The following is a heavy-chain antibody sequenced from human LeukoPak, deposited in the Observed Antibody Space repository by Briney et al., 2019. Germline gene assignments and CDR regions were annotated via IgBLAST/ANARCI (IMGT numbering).Heavy chain of an antibody. CDR3: VRLHGWAFDY. J-gene: IGHJ4*02. CDR1: GFILSDHY. D-gene: IGHD3-10*01. V-gene: IGHV3-72*01. CDR2: IKHKADGYTT. Sequence: PGGSLRLSGAASGFILSDHYMDWVRQAPGKGLEWVGRIKHKADGYTTEYAASVKGRFSISRVDSQNSLYLQMNSLKTEDTAVYFCVRLHGWAFDYWGQGALVTVSS.